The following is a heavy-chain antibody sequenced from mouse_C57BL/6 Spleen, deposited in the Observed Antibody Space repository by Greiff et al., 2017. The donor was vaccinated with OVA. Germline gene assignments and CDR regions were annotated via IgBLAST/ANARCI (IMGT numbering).Heavy chain of an antibody. J-gene: IGHJ4*01. V-gene: IGHV1-54*01. CDR1: GYAFTNYL. CDR2: INPGSGGT. CDR3: ARKGLLFYAMVY. D-gene: IGHD2-13*01. Sequence: QVQLQQSGAELVRPGTSVKVSCKASGYAFTNYLIEWVKQRPGQGLEWIGVINPGSGGTNYNEKFKGKATLTADKSSSTAYMQLSSLTSEDSAVYFCARKGLLFYAMVYWGQGTSVTVSS.